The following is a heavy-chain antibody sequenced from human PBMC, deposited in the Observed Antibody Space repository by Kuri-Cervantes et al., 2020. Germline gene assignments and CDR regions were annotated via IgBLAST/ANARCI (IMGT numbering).Heavy chain of an antibody. CDR2: IDQSGGT. CDR1: GFTFSSYW. CDR3: ARGGLAATRRFGYGY. J-gene: IGHJ4*02. D-gene: IGHD5-18*01. V-gene: IGHV4-34*01. Sequence: ESLKISCAASGFTFSSYWMSWVRQPPGKGLEWIGEIDQSGGTNYNPSLKSRVTISVETSNNQFSLKLNSVTAADTAVYYCARGGLAATRRFGYGYWGQGTLVTVSS.